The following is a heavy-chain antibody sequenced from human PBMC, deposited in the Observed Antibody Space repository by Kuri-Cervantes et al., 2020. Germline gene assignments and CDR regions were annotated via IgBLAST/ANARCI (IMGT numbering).Heavy chain of an antibody. Sequence: GSLRLSCTVSGGSISSHYWSWLRHPAGERLEWIGRLYTRGTTTYNPSLKNRVTISLDRSMNQFSLKLRSVTAADTAVYYCARENTGYGLGYYIDYWGQGTLVTVSS. CDR1: GGSISSHY. V-gene: IGHV4-4*07. CDR2: LYTRGTT. J-gene: IGHJ4*02. D-gene: IGHD3-9*01. CDR3: ARENTGYGLGYYIDY.